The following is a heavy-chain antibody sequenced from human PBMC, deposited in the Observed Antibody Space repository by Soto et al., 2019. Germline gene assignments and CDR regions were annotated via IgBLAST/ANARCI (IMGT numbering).Heavy chain of an antibody. CDR3: ARRREAVTLGSSNDAFDI. D-gene: IGHD3-10*01. CDR1: GGTFSSYA. Sequence: ASVKVSCKASGGTFSSYAISWVRQAPGQGLEWMGGIIPIFGTANYAQKFQGRVTITADESTSTAYMELSSLRSEDTAVYYCARRREAVTLGSSNDAFDIWGQGTMVTVSS. J-gene: IGHJ3*02. CDR2: IIPIFGTA. V-gene: IGHV1-69*13.